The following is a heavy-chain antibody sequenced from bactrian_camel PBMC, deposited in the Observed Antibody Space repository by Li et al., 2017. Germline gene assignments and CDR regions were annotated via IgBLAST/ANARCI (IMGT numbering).Heavy chain of an antibody. CDR1: AFTFSSYY. CDR2: ISGGGGTT. Sequence: VQLVESGGGLVQPGGSLRLSCAASAFTFSSYYMMSWDRQAPGKGLEWVSRISGGGGTTFYAGSMKDRFTISRDNAKNTVYLQMNSPKPEDTAVYYCVRDSSVRDTSSYWGQGTQVTVS. V-gene: IGHV3S40*01. J-gene: IGHJ4*01. CDR3: VRDSSVRDTSSY. D-gene: IGHD2*01.